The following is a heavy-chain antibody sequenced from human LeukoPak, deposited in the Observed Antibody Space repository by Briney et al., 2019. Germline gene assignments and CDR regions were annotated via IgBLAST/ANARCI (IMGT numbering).Heavy chain of an antibody. J-gene: IGHJ3*02. CDR2: INPNSGGT. Sequence: ASVKVSCKASGYTFTSYYMHWVRQAPGQGLEWMGWINPNSGGTNYAQKFQGWVTMTRDTSISTAYMELSRLRSDDTAVYYCARGNSSSWGAAFDIWGQGTMVTVSS. V-gene: IGHV1-2*04. CDR1: GYTFTSYY. CDR3: ARGNSSSWGAAFDI. D-gene: IGHD6-13*01.